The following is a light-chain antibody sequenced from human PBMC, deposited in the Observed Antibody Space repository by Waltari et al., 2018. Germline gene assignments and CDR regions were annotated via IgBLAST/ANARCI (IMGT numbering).Light chain of an antibody. CDR3: QAGEDTTAWV. CDR2: QDD. J-gene: IGLJ3*02. V-gene: IGLV3-1*01. Sequence: SYKLTQTPSLAVSPGQTASITCYGENMRNKYVCWYQQKTGQSPELVIYQDDKRPSGSPERFSGSNSGDTATLTISGTQPMDDADYYCQAGEDTTAWVFGGGTKLTVL. CDR1: NMRNKY.